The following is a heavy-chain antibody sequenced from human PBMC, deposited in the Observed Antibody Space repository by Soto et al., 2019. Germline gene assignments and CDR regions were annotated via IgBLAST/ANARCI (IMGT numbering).Heavy chain of an antibody. J-gene: IGHJ5*02. CDR2: ITNSGST. V-gene: IGHV4-34*01. CDR1: GGCFSAYS. CDR3: ARSRRQHRVRRNRFDL. Sequence: SETLSLPCAVYGGCFSAYSWSWIRQPPGKGLEWIGEITNSGSTYYNPSLKSRVTISVDTSKNQFSLQLSSVTAADTAVYYCARSRRQHRVRRNRFDLWGQGTLVTVSS. D-gene: IGHD1-1*01.